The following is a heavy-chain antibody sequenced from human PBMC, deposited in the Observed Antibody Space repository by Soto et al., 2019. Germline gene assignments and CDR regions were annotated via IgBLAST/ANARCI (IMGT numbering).Heavy chain of an antibody. D-gene: IGHD2-21*01. CDR1: GYSFTTYG. Sequence: QVQLVQSGAEVKKPGASVKVSCKASGYSFTTYGISWVRQVPGQGLEWMGWINGYNDNTKYSQKVQGRVTMTTDRSTSTAYMELRSLRSEDTAVYYCAKLYCGGVDCYGWSDTWGQGALVTVSS. J-gene: IGHJ5*02. CDR2: INGYNDNT. V-gene: IGHV1-18*01. CDR3: AKLYCGGVDCYGWSDT.